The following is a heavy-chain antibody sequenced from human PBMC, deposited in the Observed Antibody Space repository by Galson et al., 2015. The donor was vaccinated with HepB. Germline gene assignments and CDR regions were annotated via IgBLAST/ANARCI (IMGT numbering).Heavy chain of an antibody. CDR2: IYYSGST. D-gene: IGHD2-15*01. J-gene: IGHJ5*02. Sequence: SETLSLTCTVSGGSISSSSYYWGWIRQPPGKGLEWIGSIYYSGSTYYNPSLKSRVTISVDTSKNQFSLKLSSVTAADTAVYYCARPKVGVSWFAPWGQGTLVTVSS. CDR1: GGSISSSSYY. CDR3: ARPKVGVSWFAP. V-gene: IGHV4-39*01.